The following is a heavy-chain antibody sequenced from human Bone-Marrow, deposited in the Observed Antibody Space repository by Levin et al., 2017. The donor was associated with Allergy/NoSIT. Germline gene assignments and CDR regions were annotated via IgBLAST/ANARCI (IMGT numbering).Heavy chain of an antibody. J-gene: IGHJ4*02. V-gene: IGHV4-39*01. CDR3: AVESRIAVAAYDY. D-gene: IGHD6-19*01. CDR1: GGSISSSSYY. CDR2: IYYSGST. Sequence: ASETLSLTCTVSGGSISSSSYYWGWIRQPPGKGLEWIGSIYYSGSTYYNPSLKSRVTISVDTSKNQFSLKLSSVTAADTAVYYCAVESRIAVAAYDYWGQGTLVTVSS.